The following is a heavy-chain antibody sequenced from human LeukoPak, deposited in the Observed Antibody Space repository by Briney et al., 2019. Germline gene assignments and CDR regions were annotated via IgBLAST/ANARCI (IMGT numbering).Heavy chain of an antibody. V-gene: IGHV1-3*01. CDR1: GYTFTSYA. Sequence: GASVKVSCKASGYTFTSYAMHWVRQAPGQRLEWMGWINAGNGNTKYSQKFQGRVTITRDTSASTAYMELSSLRSEDTAVYYCERDRVTIFGVVTPDAFDIWGQGTMVTVSS. J-gene: IGHJ3*02. D-gene: IGHD3-3*01. CDR3: ERDRVTIFGVVTPDAFDI. CDR2: INAGNGNT.